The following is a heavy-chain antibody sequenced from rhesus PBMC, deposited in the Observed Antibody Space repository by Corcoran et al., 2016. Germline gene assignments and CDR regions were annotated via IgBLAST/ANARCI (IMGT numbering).Heavy chain of an antibody. D-gene: IGHD6S26*01. J-gene: IGHJ4*01. CDR3: AKDCVPIAAAGPGY. V-gene: IGHV3-8*01. Sequence: EVQLVESGGGLVQPGGSLRLPCTGSGFTFSSYYMYWVRQAPGKGLEWVSAIKTDGGSTWSTDSVNGRFTNSKENAKNTLYLQMDSLRAEDTAVYYCAKDCVPIAAAGPGYWGQGVLVTVSS. CDR2: IKTDGGST. CDR1: GFTFSSYY.